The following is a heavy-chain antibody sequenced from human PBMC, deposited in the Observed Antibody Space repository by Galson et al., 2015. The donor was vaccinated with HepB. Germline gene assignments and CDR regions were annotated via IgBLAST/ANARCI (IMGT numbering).Heavy chain of an antibody. Sequence: SLRLSCAAPGFTFSSYGMHWVRQAPGKGLEGVAFFSYDGSHKYYADSVRGRFTISRDNSKNTLYLQMNSPRVEDTAVYYCAKDRQTYCSGGSCYSGFDYWGQGTLVTVSS. CDR2: FSYDGSHK. CDR1: GFTFSSYG. J-gene: IGHJ4*02. D-gene: IGHD2-15*01. CDR3: AKDRQTYCSGGSCYSGFDY. V-gene: IGHV3-30*18.